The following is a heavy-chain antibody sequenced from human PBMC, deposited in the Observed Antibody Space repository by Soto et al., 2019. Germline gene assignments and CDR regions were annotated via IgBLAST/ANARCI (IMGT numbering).Heavy chain of an antibody. CDR3: AGTGGGRYDYIWGSYRSWFDP. Sequence: QVQLQESGPGLVKPSETLSLTCTVSGGSISSYYWSWIRQPPGKGLEWIGYIYYSGSTNYNPSLKSRVTISVDPSKNQCSLKLSSVTAADTAGYYCAGTGGGRYDYIWGSYRSWFDPWGQGTLVTVSS. D-gene: IGHD3-16*02. CDR2: IYYSGST. CDR1: GGSISSYY. J-gene: IGHJ5*02. V-gene: IGHV4-59*01.